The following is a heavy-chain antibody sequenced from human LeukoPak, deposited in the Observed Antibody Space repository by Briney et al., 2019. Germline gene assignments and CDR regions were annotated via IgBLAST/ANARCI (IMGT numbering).Heavy chain of an antibody. J-gene: IGHJ6*02. CDR1: GFRFGKYA. V-gene: IGHV3-64*02. CDR3: ARSAVADVYYYYYGMDV. D-gene: IGHD6-19*01. CDR2: IGRSGGGT. Sequence: PGGSLRLSCAASGFRFGKYAMHWVRQAPGKEMDYISAIGRSGGGTYYADSVKGRFTISRDNSKNTLYLQLDSLKTEDMAVYFCARSAVADVYYYYYGMDVWGQGTAVIVSS.